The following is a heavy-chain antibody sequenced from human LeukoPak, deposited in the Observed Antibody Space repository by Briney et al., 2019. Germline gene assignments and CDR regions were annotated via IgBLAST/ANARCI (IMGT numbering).Heavy chain of an antibody. Sequence: SETLSLTCTVSGGSISSYYWSWIRQPPGKGLEWIGYIYYSGSTNYNPSLKSRVTISVDTSKNQFSLKLSSVTAADTAVYYCARAPYYYGSGADAFDIWGQGTMVTVSS. CDR3: ARAPYYYGSGADAFDI. CDR2: IYYSGST. CDR1: GGSISSYY. V-gene: IGHV4-59*01. J-gene: IGHJ3*02. D-gene: IGHD3-10*01.